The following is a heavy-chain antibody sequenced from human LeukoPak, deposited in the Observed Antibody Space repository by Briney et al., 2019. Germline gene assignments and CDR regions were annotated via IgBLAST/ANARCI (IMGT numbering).Heavy chain of an antibody. V-gene: IGHV4-59*01. CDR1: GASIRHYY. D-gene: IGHD1-20*01. Sequence: SETLSLTCTVSGASIRHYYWSWIRQPPGKGLEWIGNLYHSGSPNYNPSLKSRVTISIDTAKNQFSLRLRPVTAADTAVYYCATLTGTTYPYYFDFWGQATLVTVSS. J-gene: IGHJ4*02. CDR2: LYHSGSP. CDR3: ATLTGTTYPYYFDF.